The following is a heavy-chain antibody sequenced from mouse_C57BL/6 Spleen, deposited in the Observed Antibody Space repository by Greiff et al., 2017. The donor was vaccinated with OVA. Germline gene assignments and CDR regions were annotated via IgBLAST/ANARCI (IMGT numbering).Heavy chain of an antibody. V-gene: IGHV5-9-1*02. D-gene: IGHD2-1*01. CDR2: ISSGGDYI. CDR1: GFTFSSYA. J-gene: IGHJ3*01. CDR3: TRGGNYPCAY. Sequence: EVQVVESGEGLVKPGGSLKLSCAASGFTFSSYAMSWVRQTPEKRLEWVAYISSGGDYIYYADTVKGRFTISRDNARNTLYLQMSSLKSEDTAMYYCTRGGNYPCAYWGQGTLVTVSA.